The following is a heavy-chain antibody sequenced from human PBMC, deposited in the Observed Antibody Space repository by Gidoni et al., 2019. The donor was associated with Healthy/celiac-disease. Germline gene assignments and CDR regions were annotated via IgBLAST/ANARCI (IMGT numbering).Heavy chain of an antibody. CDR3: AKGAVVIAKAPFDY. V-gene: IGHV3-9*01. CDR1: GFPFDDYA. Sequence: EVQLVESGGGLVQPGRSLRLSCAASGFPFDDYAMHWVRQAPGKGLEWVSGISWNSGSIGYADSVKGRFTISRDNAKNSLYLQMNSLRAEDTALYYCAKGAVVIAKAPFDYWGQGTLVTVSS. D-gene: IGHD2-21*01. J-gene: IGHJ4*02. CDR2: ISWNSGSI.